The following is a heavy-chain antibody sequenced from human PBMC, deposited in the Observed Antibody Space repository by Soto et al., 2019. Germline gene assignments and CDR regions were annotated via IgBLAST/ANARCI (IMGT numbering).Heavy chain of an antibody. Sequence: SETLSLTCAVYGGSFSGYYWSWIRQPPGKGLEWIGEINHSGSTNYNPSLKSRVTISVDTSKNQFSLKLSSVTAADTAVYYCARGCRGVKLDYWGQGTLVTVSS. CDR1: GGSFSGYY. V-gene: IGHV4-34*01. J-gene: IGHJ4*02. CDR3: ARGCRGVKLDY. CDR2: INHSGST. D-gene: IGHD3-10*01.